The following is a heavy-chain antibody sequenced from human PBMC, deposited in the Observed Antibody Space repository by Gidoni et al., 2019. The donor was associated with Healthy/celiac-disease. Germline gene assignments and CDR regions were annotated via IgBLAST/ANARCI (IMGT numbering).Heavy chain of an antibody. CDR3: AKAIMVRGVSGWLDP. CDR1: VYTLTIYY. D-gene: IGHD3-10*01. V-gene: IGHV1-46*01. Sequence: QLQLVQSGAEVKTPGVSVKVSCKASVYTLTIYYMHWVRQAPGQGLVWMGIINRGGGSTSYEQKYQGRVTMTVDTTTSTVYMELSRLRCEDRAVYYCAKAIMVRGVSGWLDPWGQGTLVTVSS. J-gene: IGHJ5*02. CDR2: INRGGGST.